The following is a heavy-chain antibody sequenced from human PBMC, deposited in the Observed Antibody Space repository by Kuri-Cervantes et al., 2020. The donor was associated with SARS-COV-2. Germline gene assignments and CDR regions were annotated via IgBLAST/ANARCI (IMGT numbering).Heavy chain of an antibody. CDR3: ARWCSTSPRTRRGFDY. Sequence: ASVKVSCKASGYTFTSYDISWVRQAPGQGLEWMGWISAYNGNTNYAQKLQGRVTMTTDTSTSTAYMELRSLRSEDTAVYYCARWCSTSPRTRRGFDYWGQGTLVTVSS. J-gene: IGHJ4*02. CDR2: ISAYNGNT. D-gene: IGHD2-2*01. V-gene: IGHV1-18*04. CDR1: GYTFTSYD.